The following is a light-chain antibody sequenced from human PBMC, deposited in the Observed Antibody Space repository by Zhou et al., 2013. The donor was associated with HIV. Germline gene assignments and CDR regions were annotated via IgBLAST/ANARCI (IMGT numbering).Light chain of an antibody. CDR3: QQRSIWPLMYT. CDR2: DAS. J-gene: IGKJ2*01. V-gene: IGKV3-11*01. Sequence: EIVLTQSPATLFLSPGERATLSCRASQSVSSFLAWYQQKPGQAPRLLIYDASNRAPGIPARFSGSGSGTDFTLTISSLEPEDFAVYYCQQRSIWPLMYTFGQGTKLEI. CDR1: QSVSSF.